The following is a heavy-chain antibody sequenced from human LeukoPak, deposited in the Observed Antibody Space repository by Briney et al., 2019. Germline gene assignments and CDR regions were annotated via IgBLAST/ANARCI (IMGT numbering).Heavy chain of an antibody. Sequence: GESLKISCKGSGYNFTNYWIGWVRQMSGEGLEWMGIMYPGDSDTRYSPSFQGQVTISADRSISTAYLQWSSLKASDTAMYYCARQSHSITNYWGQGTLVTVSS. CDR3: ARQSHSITNY. D-gene: IGHD1-14*01. CDR2: MYPGDSDT. J-gene: IGHJ4*02. V-gene: IGHV5-51*01. CDR1: GYNFTNYW.